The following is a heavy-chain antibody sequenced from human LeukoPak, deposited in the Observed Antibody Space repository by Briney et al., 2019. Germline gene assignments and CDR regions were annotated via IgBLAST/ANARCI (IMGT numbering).Heavy chain of an antibody. CDR3: AISQGSYYDTSGYLGGDY. CDR2: ISAYSGNT. J-gene: IGHJ4*02. V-gene: IGHV1-18*01. CDR1: GYTFTNCG. D-gene: IGHD3-22*01. Sequence: ASVKVSCKASGYTFTNCGIFWVRQAPGQGLEWMGWISAYSGNTNYAQKLQGRVTMTTETSTSTAYMELESLRSDDTAVYYCAISQGSYYDTSGYLGGDYWGQGTLVTVSS.